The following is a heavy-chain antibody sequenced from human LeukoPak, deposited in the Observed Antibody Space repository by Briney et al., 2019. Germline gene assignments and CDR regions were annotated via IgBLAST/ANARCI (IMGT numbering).Heavy chain of an antibody. Sequence: SETQSLTCTVSGGSISSSSYFWGWIRQPPGKGLEWIASLHYSGGTYYNPSLKTRVNISVETSKNQLSLKLSSVTAADKAVYYCARRTTYGGNWDFDYWGQGTQVTVSS. CDR1: GGSISSSSYF. V-gene: IGHV4-39*01. D-gene: IGHD4-23*01. CDR2: LHYSGGT. CDR3: ARRTTYGGNWDFDY. J-gene: IGHJ4*02.